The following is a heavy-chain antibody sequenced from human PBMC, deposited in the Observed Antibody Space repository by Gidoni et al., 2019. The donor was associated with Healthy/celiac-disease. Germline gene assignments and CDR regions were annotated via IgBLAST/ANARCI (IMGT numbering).Heavy chain of an antibody. J-gene: IGHJ4*02. D-gene: IGHD4-17*01. V-gene: IGHV1-46*01. Sequence: QVQLVQSGAEVKKPGASVKVSCKASGYTFTSYYMHWVRQAPGQGLEWMGIINPSGGSTSYAQKFQGRVTMIRDTSTSTVYMELSSLRSEDTAVYYCARAPHDYGDYGGLDYWGQGTLVTVSS. CDR1: GYTFTSYY. CDR2: INPSGGST. CDR3: ARAPHDYGDYGGLDY.